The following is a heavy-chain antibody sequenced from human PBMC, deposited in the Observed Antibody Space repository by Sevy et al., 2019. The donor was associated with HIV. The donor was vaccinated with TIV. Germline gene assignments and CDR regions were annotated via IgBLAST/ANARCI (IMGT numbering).Heavy chain of an antibody. CDR3: ARDPTGAAAAMSWFDP. CDR2: INPNSGGT. CDR1: GYTFIGYD. J-gene: IGHJ5*02. Sequence: ASVKVSCKASGYTFIGYDIHWVRQAPGQGLEWMGWINPNSGGTISAQKFQGRVTMTRDTSISTAYMELSRLRSDDTAVYYCARDPTGAAAAMSWFDPWGQGTLVTVSS. D-gene: IGHD2-2*01. V-gene: IGHV1-2*02.